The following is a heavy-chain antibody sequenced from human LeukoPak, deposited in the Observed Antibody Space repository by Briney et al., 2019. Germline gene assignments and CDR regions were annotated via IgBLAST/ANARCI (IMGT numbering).Heavy chain of an antibody. CDR3: GTGSAFDF. CDR1: GFTFATSW. V-gene: IGHV3-15*01. Sequence: GGSLRLSCAVSGFTFATSWMSWVRQAPGKGLEWVGRIKIKTDGGTTDYAAPVKGRFTISRDDSKNTLYLQMNSLKTEDTAVYYCGTGSAFDFWGRGTMVTVSS. CDR2: IKIKTDGGTT. J-gene: IGHJ3*01. D-gene: IGHD1-14*01.